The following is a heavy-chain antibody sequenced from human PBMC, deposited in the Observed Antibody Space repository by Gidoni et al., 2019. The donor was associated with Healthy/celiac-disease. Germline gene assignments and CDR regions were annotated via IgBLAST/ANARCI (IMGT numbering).Heavy chain of an antibody. V-gene: IGHV3-48*03. Sequence: EVRLMESGGGMLHPGGSLALSGAASGFAFSSDEMNWVRQAPGKGLEWVSYISSSGSTIYYEDSEKGRFTIARDNAKNSQYVQRNRRRDEDTAVYYCARVRVWGSPNDVDVWGKGTTVTVSS. D-gene: IGHD3-16*01. CDR3: ARVRVWGSPNDVDV. J-gene: IGHJ6*04. CDR2: ISSSGSTI. CDR1: GFAFSSDE.